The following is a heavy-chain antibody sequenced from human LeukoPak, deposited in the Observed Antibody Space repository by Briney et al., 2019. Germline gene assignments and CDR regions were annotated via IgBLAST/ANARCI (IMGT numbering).Heavy chain of an antibody. CDR3: ARRGYYDSSGYPFDY. CDR1: GFTFSSYS. CDR2: ISSSSSYI. D-gene: IGHD3-22*01. V-gene: IGHV3-21*01. Sequence: PGGSLRLACAASGFTFSSYSMNWVRQAPGKGLEWVSSISSSSSYIYYADSVKGRFTISRDNAKNSLYLQMNSLRAEDTAVYYCARRGYYDSSGYPFDYWGQGTLVTVSS. J-gene: IGHJ4*02.